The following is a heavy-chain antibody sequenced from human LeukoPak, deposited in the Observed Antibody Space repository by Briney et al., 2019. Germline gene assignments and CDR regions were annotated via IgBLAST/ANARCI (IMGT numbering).Heavy chain of an antibody. D-gene: IGHD3-22*01. CDR2: INHSGST. Sequence: PSETLSLTCAVYGGSFSGYYWSWIRQPPGKGLEWIGEINHSGSTNYNPSLESRVTISVDTSKNQFSLNLSSVTAADTAVYYCARESGGYYFDYWGQGTLVTVSS. V-gene: IGHV4-34*01. CDR1: GGSFSGYY. CDR3: ARESGGYYFDY. J-gene: IGHJ4*02.